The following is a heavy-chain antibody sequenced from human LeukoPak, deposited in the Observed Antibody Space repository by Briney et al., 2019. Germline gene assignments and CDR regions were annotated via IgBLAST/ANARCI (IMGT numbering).Heavy chain of an antibody. V-gene: IGHV1-69*06. CDR2: IIPIFGTA. J-gene: IGHJ4*02. D-gene: IGHD5-12*01. CDR1: GGTFSSYA. Sequence: GAPVKVSCKASGGTFSSYAISWVRQAPGQGLEWMGGIIPIFGTANYAQKFQGRVTITADKSTSTAYMELSSLRSEDTAVYYCAKDLAEPHVPLPYSGHDSAFDYWGQGTLVTVSS. CDR3: AKDLAEPHVPLPYSGHDSAFDY.